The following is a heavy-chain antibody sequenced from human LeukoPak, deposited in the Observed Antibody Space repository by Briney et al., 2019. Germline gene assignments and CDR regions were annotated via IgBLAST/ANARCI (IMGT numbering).Heavy chain of an antibody. Sequence: PGGSLRLSCAASGFTFSSYSMNWVRQAPGKGLEWVSSISSSSSYIYYADSVKGRFTISRDNAKNSLYLQMNSLRAEDTAVYYCARWEIIAARRGVDYWGQGTLVTVSS. CDR3: ARWEIIAARRGVDY. D-gene: IGHD6-6*01. J-gene: IGHJ4*02. CDR1: GFTFSSYS. V-gene: IGHV3-21*01. CDR2: ISSSSSYI.